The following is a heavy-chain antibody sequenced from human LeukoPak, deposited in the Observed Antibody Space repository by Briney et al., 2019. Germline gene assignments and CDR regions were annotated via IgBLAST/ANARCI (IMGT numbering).Heavy chain of an antibody. D-gene: IGHD6-6*01. CDR2: ISGDGGST. CDR3: AKLTRPFDY. CDR1: GFTFSDYY. V-gene: IGHV3-43*02. Sequence: GGSLRLSCAASGFTFSDYYMSWIRQAPGKGLEWVSLISGDGGSTYYADSVKGRFTISRDNSKNSLYLQMNSLRTEDTALYYCAKLTRPFDYWGQGTLVTVSS. J-gene: IGHJ4*02.